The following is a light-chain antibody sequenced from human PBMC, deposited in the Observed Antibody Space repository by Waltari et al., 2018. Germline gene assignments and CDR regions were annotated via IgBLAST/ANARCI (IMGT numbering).Light chain of an antibody. CDR3: QQYYTSPS. J-gene: IGKJ4*01. CDR1: QNVFYNSNKKNY. CDR2: WAS. Sequence: DIVMTQSPGSLAVSLGDRAPVHRTSRQNVFYNSNKKNYLAWYQQKVGQPPKLLFYWASTRVSGVPDRFSASGSGTDFTLTISNLQAEDVAVYYCQQYYTSPSFGGGTKV. V-gene: IGKV4-1*01.